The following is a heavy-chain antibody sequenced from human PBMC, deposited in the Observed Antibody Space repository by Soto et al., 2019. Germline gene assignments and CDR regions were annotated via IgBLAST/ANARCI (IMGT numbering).Heavy chain of an antibody. Sequence: PSQTLSLTCAISGDSVSSNSAAWNWIRQSPSRGLEWLGRTYYRSKWYNDYAVSVKSRITINPDTSKNQFSLQLNSVTPEDTAVYYCAREGVIVVVPAAGGLYYYYYGMDVWGQGTTVTGS. D-gene: IGHD2-2*01. V-gene: IGHV6-1*01. CDR2: TYYRSKWYN. CDR3: AREGVIVVVPAAGGLYYYYYGMDV. CDR1: GDSVSSNSAA. J-gene: IGHJ6*02.